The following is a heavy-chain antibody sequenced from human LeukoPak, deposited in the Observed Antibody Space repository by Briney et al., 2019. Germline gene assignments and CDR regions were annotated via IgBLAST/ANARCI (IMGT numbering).Heavy chain of an antibody. D-gene: IGHD2/OR15-2a*01. Sequence: GGSLRLSCAASGFTFSGYEMNWVRQAPGKGLEWLSYINTSGGTIYYADSVKGRFTISRDNAESSVYLQMNSLRAEDTGIYYCARLGRGFFADSYYGMNVWGQGTTVTVSS. V-gene: IGHV3-48*03. CDR3: ARLGRGFFADSYYGMNV. J-gene: IGHJ6*02. CDR1: GFTFSGYE. CDR2: INTSGGTI.